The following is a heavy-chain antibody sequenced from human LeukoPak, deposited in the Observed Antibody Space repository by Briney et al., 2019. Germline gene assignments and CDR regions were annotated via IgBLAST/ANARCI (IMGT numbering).Heavy chain of an antibody. CDR2: IIPIFGTA. V-gene: IGHV1-69*05. CDR3: ARDGGYSYGLYFDY. CDR1: GGTFSSYA. Sequence: SVKVSCKASGGTFSSYAISWVRQAPGQGLEWMGRIIPIFGTANYAQKFQGRVTITTDESTSTAYMELSSLRSEDTAVYYCARDGGYSYGLYFDYWGQGTLVTLSS. J-gene: IGHJ4*02. D-gene: IGHD5-18*01.